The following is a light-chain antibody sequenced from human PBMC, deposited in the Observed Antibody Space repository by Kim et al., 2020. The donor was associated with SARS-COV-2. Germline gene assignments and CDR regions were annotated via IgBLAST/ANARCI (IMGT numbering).Light chain of an antibody. CDR2: GAS. CDR1: QDINTW. J-gene: IGKJ1*01. CDR3: QQANSLPPWT. Sequence: SVGDRVTITCRASQDINTWLGWYQQKPGKAPKLLIYGASNLQSGVPSRFSGSGSGTDFTLTISRLQPDDCATYYCQQANSLPPWTFGQGTKVEIK. V-gene: IGKV1-12*01.